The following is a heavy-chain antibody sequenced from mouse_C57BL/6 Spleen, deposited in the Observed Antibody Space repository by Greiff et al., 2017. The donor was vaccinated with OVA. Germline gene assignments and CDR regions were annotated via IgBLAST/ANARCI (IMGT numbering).Heavy chain of an antibody. CDR3: ARSKVYGNYEEFAY. Sequence: EVQLKESGPELVKPGASVKISCKASGYSFTDYNMNWVKQSNGKSLEWIGVINPNYGTTSYNQKFKGKATLTVDKSSSTAYMQLNSLTSEDSAVYYCARSKVYGNYEEFAYWGQGTLVTVSA. V-gene: IGHV1-39*01. CDR1: GYSFTDYN. CDR2: INPNYGTT. D-gene: IGHD2-1*01. J-gene: IGHJ3*01.